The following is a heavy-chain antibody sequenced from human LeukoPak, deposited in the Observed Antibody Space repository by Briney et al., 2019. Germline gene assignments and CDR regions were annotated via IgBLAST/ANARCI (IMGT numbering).Heavy chain of an antibody. D-gene: IGHD1-26*01. V-gene: IGHV4-59*01. CDR2: IYYSGST. Sequence: SETLSLTCTVSGGSISSYYWSWIRQPPGKGLEWIGYIYYSGSTNYNPSLKSRVTISVDTSKNQFSLKLSSVPAADTAVYYCARSRGWELLYWFDPWGQGTLVTVSS. CDR1: GGSISSYY. CDR3: ARSRGWELLYWFDP. J-gene: IGHJ5*02.